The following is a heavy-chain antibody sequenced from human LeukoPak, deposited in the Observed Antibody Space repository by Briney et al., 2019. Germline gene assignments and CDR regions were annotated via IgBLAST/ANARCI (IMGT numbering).Heavy chain of an antibody. CDR2: INHSGST. J-gene: IGHJ6*02. V-gene: IGHV4-34*01. Sequence: SETLSLTCAVYGGSFSGYYWSWIRQPPGMGLEWIGEINHSGSTNYNPSLKSRVTISVDTSKNQFSLKLSSVTAADTAVYYCARGGYGMDVWGQGTTVTVSS. CDR1: GGSFSGYY. CDR3: ARGGYGMDV.